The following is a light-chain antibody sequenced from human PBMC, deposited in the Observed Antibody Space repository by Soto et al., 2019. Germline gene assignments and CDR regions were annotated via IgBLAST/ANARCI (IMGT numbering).Light chain of an antibody. J-gene: IGLJ2*01. Sequence: QAVVTQEPSLTVSPGGTFTLTCGSSTGAVTSAHYPYWFQQKPGQAPRTLISDTYDRHSWTPARFTGYLLGARAALTLSGAQPEDEAEYYCLLSFDDTRIFGGRTKLTVL. CDR1: TGAVTSAHY. CDR3: LLSFDDTRI. CDR2: DTY. V-gene: IGLV7-46*01.